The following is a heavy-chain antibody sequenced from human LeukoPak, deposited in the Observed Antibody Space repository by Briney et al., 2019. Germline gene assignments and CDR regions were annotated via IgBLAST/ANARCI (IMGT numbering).Heavy chain of an antibody. CDR2: FSASGGTT. J-gene: IGHJ4*02. D-gene: IGHD1-26*01. CDR1: GFTFSRSA. CDR3: AKANYSGSYYFDP. V-gene: IGHV3-23*01. Sequence: PGGSLSLSCAAPGFTFSRSAMNWVRQAPGKGPEWVSSFSASGGTTYYADSVKGRFTISRDNSKNTLSVQMNSLRAEDTAVYYSAKANYSGSYYFDPWGQGTLVTVSS.